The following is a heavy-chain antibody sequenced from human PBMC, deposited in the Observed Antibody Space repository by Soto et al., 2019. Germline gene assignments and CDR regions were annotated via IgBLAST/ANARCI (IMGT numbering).Heavy chain of an antibody. V-gene: IGHV4-31*03. D-gene: IGHD3-16*01. J-gene: IGHJ4*02. CDR3: ARESTGELAYYFDF. CDR2: IFYSRTT. CDR1: GGSINSGGYY. Sequence: QVQLHESGPGLVKPSQTLSLTCTVSGGSINSGGYYWTWIRQHPGKGLEWIGYIFYSRTTSYNPSLKSRVTISGGTSKNQSSLTPRSVTAADSAVYYCARESTGELAYYFDFWGQGTPVTVSS.